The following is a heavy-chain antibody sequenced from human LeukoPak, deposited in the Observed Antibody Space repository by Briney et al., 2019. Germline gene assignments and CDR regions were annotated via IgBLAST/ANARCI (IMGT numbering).Heavy chain of an antibody. D-gene: IGHD6-19*01. CDR3: ARVRGGIDSSGWYNWFDP. Sequence: SEALSLTCTVSGGSISRGGYYWSWVRQHPGKGLEWIVYIYYSGSTYYNPSLKSRVTISVDTSKNQFSLKLSSVTAAATAVYYCARVRGGIDSSGWYNWFDPWGQGTLVTVSS. V-gene: IGHV4-31*03. J-gene: IGHJ5*02. CDR1: GGSISRGGYY. CDR2: IYYSGST.